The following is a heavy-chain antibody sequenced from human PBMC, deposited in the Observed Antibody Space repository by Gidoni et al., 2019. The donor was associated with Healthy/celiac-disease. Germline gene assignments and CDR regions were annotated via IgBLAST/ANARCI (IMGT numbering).Heavy chain of an antibody. V-gene: IGHV3-49*03. CDR3: TRRPHIAVAAADY. J-gene: IGHJ4*02. CDR1: GFTFGDYA. CDR2: IRSKAYGGTT. D-gene: IGHD6-19*01. Sequence: EVQLVESGGGLVQPGRSLRLSCTASGFTFGDYAMSWFRQAPGKGLEWVGFIRSKAYGGTTEYAASVKGRFTISRDDSKSIAYLQMNSLKTEDTAVYYCTRRPHIAVAAADYWGQGTLVTVSS.